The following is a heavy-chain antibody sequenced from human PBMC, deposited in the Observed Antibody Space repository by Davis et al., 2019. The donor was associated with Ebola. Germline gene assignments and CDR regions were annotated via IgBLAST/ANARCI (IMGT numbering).Heavy chain of an antibody. D-gene: IGHD6-13*01. CDR1: GGSISSYY. CDR3: ARSIAAAQAPVDP. Sequence: MPSETLSLTCTVSGGSISSYYWSWIRQPPGKGLEWIGYIYYSGSTNYNPSLESRVTISVDTSKNQFSLKLSSVTAADTAVYYCARSIAAAQAPVDPWGQGTLVTVSS. J-gene: IGHJ5*02. CDR2: IYYSGST. V-gene: IGHV4-59*08.